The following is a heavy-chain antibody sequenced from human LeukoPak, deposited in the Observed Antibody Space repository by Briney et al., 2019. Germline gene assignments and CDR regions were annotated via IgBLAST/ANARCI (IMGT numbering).Heavy chain of an antibody. CDR2: INTNGANM. CDR3: VKGLDYSSSQMDS. J-gene: IGHJ4*02. V-gene: IGHV3-64*05. CDR1: GFTFKSYA. D-gene: IGHD6-6*01. Sequence: GWSLRLSCSASGFTFKSYAMHWVRQAPGKGLEYVSSINTNGANMYYADSVKGRFTISRDNSRNTVYVQMNSLTPEDTAVYYCVKGLDYSSSQMDSWGQGTLVTVSS.